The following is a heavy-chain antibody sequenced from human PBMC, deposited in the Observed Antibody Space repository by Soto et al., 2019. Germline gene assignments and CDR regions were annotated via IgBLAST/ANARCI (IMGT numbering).Heavy chain of an antibody. CDR2: IYYSGST. V-gene: IGHV4-31*03. D-gene: IGHD3-22*01. J-gene: IGHJ5*02. CDR3: ARDSYDSSGYYLRWFDH. Sequence: SETLSLTCTVSGGSISSGGYYWSWIRQHPGKGLEWIGYIYYSGSTYYNPSLKSRVTISVDTSKNQFSLKLSSVTAADTAVYYCARDSYDSSGYYLRWFDHWGQG. CDR1: GGSISSGGYY.